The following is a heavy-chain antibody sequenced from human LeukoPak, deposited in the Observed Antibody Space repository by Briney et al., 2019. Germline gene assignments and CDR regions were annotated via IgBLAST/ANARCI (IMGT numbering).Heavy chain of an antibody. V-gene: IGHV4-4*02. CDR3: ARDVGARLSGF. Sequence: SETLSLTCAVSGGSLSSNNWWSWVRQPPGTGLERIWEIYHSGNANYNPSLKTRVTMSVDKSKNQFTLILSSVTAADTAVYYCARDVGARLSGFWGQGTLVTVSS. CDR1: GGSLSSNNW. CDR2: IYHSGNA. D-gene: IGHD6-6*01. J-gene: IGHJ4*02.